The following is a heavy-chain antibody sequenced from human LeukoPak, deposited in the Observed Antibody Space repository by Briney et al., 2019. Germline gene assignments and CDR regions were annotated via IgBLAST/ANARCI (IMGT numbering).Heavy chain of an antibody. CDR3: ARDQGYGDYIYDS. CDR2: IYTSGST. Sequence: SETLSLTCTVSGGSISSGSYYWSWIRQPAGKGLEWIGRIYTSGSTNYNPSLKSRVTISVDTSKNQFSLKLSSVTAADTAVYYCARDQGYGDYIYDSWGQGTLVTVSS. CDR1: GGSISSGSYY. D-gene: IGHD4-17*01. J-gene: IGHJ5*02. V-gene: IGHV4-61*02.